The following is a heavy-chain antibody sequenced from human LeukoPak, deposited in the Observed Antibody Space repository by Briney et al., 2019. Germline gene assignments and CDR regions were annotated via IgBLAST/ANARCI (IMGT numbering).Heavy chain of an antibody. J-gene: IGHJ4*02. CDR1: GFTFNEFG. D-gene: IGHD1-26*01. CDR2: IWYDGSNK. CDR3: ARDRPTGSYYSIDY. V-gene: IGHV3-33*01. Sequence: GSLRLSCAASGFTFNEFGVHWVRQAPGQGLEWVALIWYDGSNKYYADSVKGRFTISRDNSKNTVYLQMNCLRVEDTAIYYCARDRPTGSYYSIDYWGQGTLATVSS.